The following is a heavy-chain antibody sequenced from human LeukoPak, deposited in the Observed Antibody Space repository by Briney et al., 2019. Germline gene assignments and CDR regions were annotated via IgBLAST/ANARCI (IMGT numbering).Heavy chain of an antibody. J-gene: IGHJ4*02. CDR3: ARTSSPSGSTGFDY. V-gene: IGHV4-59*01. Sequence: PSETLSLTCTVSGGSISSYYWSWIRQPPGKGLEWIGYIYYSGSTNYNPSLKGRVTISVDTSKNQFSLKLSSVTAADTAVYYCARTSSPSGSTGFDYWGQGTLVTVSS. CDR1: GGSISSYY. D-gene: IGHD1-26*01. CDR2: IYYSGST.